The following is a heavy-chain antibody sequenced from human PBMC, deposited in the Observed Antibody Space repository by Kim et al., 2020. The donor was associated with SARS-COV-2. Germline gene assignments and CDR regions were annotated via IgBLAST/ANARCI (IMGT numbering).Heavy chain of an antibody. CDR1: GFTFSSYA. D-gene: IGHD3-22*01. CDR2: ISGSGGST. V-gene: IGHV3-23*01. Sequence: GGSMRLSCAASGFTFSSYAMSWVRQAPGKGLEWVSAISGSGGSTYYADSVKGRFTISRDNSKNTLYLQMNSLRAEDTAVYYCAKNAYYYDSSGWGGFDYWGQGTLVTVSS. CDR3: AKNAYYYDSSGWGGFDY. J-gene: IGHJ4*02.